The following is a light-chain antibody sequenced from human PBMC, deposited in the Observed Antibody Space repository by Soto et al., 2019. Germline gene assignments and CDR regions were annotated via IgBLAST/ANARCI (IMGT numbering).Light chain of an antibody. CDR3: QQRSDWPLT. V-gene: IGKV3D-20*02. CDR2: GAS. Sequence: EIVLTQSPGTLSLSPGGRATLSCRASQSVSNNYLAWYQQKPGQAPRLLIYGASSRATGIPDRFSGSGSGTDFTLSISSLEPEDVAVYYCQQRSDWPLTFGGGTKVDIK. J-gene: IGKJ4*01. CDR1: QSVSNNY.